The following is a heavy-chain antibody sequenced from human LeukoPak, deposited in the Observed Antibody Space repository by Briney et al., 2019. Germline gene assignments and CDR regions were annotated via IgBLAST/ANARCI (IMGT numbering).Heavy chain of an antibody. J-gene: IGHJ4*02. V-gene: IGHV3-23*01. Sequence: PGGSLRLSCAAFGFTFNNYDMNWVRQAPGKGLEWVSTITDSGDNSWYAASVKGRFTISRDNSKHTMYLQMNSLRADDPAVYYCAKRLGGYGEGGLDYWGQGTLVTVSS. CDR2: ITDSGDNS. D-gene: IGHD4-17*01. CDR3: AKRLGGYGEGGLDY. CDR1: GFTFNNYD.